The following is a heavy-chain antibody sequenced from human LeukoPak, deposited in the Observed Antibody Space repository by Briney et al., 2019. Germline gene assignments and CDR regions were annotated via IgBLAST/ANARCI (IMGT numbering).Heavy chain of an antibody. D-gene: IGHD2-15*01. J-gene: IGHJ4*02. V-gene: IGHV3-23*01. CDR2: ISNSGGNT. Sequence: GGSLRLSCAASGFTFSSYAMSWARQAPGKGLEWVSAISNSGGNTYYADSVKGRFTISRDNSKDTLSLQMNSLRAEDTAVYYCVLKVRFDYWGQGTLVTVSS. CDR1: GFTFSSYA. CDR3: VLKVRFDY.